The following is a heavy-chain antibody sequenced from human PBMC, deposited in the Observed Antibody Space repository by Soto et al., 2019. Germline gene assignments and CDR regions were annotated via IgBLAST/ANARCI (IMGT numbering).Heavy chain of an antibody. CDR3: ARSSSYSSSWGA. CDR2: MNPNSGNT. D-gene: IGHD6-13*01. CDR1: GYTFTSYD. V-gene: IGHV1-8*01. J-gene: IGHJ4*02. Sequence: QVQLVQSGAEVKKPGASVKVSCKASGYTFTSYDINWVRQATGQGLEWMGWMNPNSGNTGYAQKFQGRVTMTRNTSLSTAYMELSSLRSEDTAEYYCARSSSYSSSWGAWGQGTLVIVTS.